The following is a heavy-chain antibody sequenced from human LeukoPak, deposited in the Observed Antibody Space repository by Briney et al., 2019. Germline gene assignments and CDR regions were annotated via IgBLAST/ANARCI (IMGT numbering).Heavy chain of an antibody. CDR2: MNPNSGNT. Sequence: ASVKVSCKASGYTFTSYVINWVRQATGQGLEWMGWMNPNSGNTGYAQKFQGRVTMTRNTSIRTAYMELSSLRSEDTAVYYCVSPGVYYDSSGYYPFEYWGQGTLVTVSS. CDR1: GYTFTSYV. D-gene: IGHD3-22*01. J-gene: IGHJ4*02. V-gene: IGHV1-8*01. CDR3: VSPGVYYDSSGYYPFEY.